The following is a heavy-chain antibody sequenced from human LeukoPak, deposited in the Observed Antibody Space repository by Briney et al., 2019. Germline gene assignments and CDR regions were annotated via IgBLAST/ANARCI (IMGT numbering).Heavy chain of an antibody. J-gene: IGHJ4*02. CDR3: AKDAIGQYRPYYFDC. V-gene: IGHV3-23*01. D-gene: IGHD3-16*02. CDR1: GFTFSSFA. CDR2: ISGSGEST. Sequence: RESLRLSCAASGFTFSSFAMSWVCHAPGKGLELVSSISGSGESTYYADYVKGRFTVSRDNSKNTLNLQLNSLRAEDTAVYYCAKDAIGQYRPYYFDCWGQGTLVTVSS.